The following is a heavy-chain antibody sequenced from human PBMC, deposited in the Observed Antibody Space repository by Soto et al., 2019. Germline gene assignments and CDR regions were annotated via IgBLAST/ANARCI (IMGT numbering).Heavy chain of an antibody. D-gene: IGHD3-10*01. J-gene: IGHJ3*02. Sequence: VQLVESGGGVVQPGRSLRLSCAASGFTFSTYGMHWVRQAPGKGLEWVSGISWNSGSIGYADSVKGRLTISRDNAKNSLYLQMNSLRAEDTALYYCAKGRIGAFDIWGQGTMVTVSS. CDR2: ISWNSGSI. V-gene: IGHV3-9*01. CDR1: GFTFSTYG. CDR3: AKGRIGAFDI.